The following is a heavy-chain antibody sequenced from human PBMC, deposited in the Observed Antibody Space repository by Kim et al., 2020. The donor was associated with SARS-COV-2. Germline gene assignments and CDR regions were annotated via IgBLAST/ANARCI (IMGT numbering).Heavy chain of an antibody. D-gene: IGHD3-22*01. Sequence: GGSLRLSCAASGFTVSSNYMSWVRQAPGKGLEWVSVIYSGGSTYYADSVKGRFTISRDNSKNTLYLQMNSLRAEDTAVYYCARDGPPTYYYDSSGYFDYWGQGTLVTVSS. J-gene: IGHJ4*02. V-gene: IGHV3-66*02. CDR2: IYSGGST. CDR1: GFTVSSNY. CDR3: ARDGPPTYYYDSSGYFDY.